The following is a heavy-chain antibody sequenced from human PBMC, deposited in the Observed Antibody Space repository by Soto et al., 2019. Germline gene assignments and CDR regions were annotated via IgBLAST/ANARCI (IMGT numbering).Heavy chain of an antibody. CDR2: ISGSGGST. Sequence: EVQLLESGGGLVQPGGSLRVSCAASGFTFSSHAMSWVRQAPGKGLEWVSAISGSGGSTYYADSVKGRFTISRDNSKNTLYLQMNSLRAEDTAVYYCAKDQSSWDPVDSWGQGTLVTVSS. J-gene: IGHJ4*02. CDR1: GFTFSSHA. CDR3: AKDQSSWDPVDS. D-gene: IGHD6-13*01. V-gene: IGHV3-23*01.